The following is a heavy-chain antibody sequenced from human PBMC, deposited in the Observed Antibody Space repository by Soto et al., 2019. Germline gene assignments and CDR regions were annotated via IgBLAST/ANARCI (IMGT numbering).Heavy chain of an antibody. V-gene: IGHV4-30-2*01. Sequence: PSETLSLTCAVSGVSISSGGYSWSWIRQPPGKGLEWIGYIYHSGSTYYNPSLKSRVTISVDRSKNQFSLELSSVTAADTAVYYCARVPAPWGQGTLVTVSS. CDR3: ARVPAP. CDR2: IYHSGST. CDR1: GVSISSGGYS. J-gene: IGHJ5*02.